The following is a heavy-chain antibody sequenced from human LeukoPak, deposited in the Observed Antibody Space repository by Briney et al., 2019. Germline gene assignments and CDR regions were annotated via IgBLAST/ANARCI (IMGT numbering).Heavy chain of an antibody. J-gene: IGHJ4*02. D-gene: IGHD3-10*01. CDR3: ARRGGYFDY. CDR2: INPNSGGT. CDR1: GYTFTGYY. V-gene: IGHV1-2*02. Sequence: ASVKVSCKASGYTFTGYYMHWVRQAPGQGLEWMGWINPNSGGTNYAQKFQGRVTMTRDKSISTAYLQWSSLKASDTAMYYCARRGGYFDYWGQGTLVTVSS.